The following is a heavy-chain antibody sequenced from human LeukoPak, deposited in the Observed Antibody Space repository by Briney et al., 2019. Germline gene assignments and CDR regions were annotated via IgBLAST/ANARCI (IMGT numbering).Heavy chain of an antibody. CDR2: ISGSGGST. V-gene: IGHV3-23*01. J-gene: IGHJ4*02. CDR1: GFTFSSYA. D-gene: IGHD2-21*02. CDR3: AKDKGASVTSTFDY. Sequence: GGSLRLSCAASGFTFSSYAMSWVRQAPGTGLEWVSAISGSGGSTYYADSVKGRFTISRDNSKNTLYLQMNSLRAEDTAVYYCAKDKGASVTSTFDYWGQGTLVTVSS.